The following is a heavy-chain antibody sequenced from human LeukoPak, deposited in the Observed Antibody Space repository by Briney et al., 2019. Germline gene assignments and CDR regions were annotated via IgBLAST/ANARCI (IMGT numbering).Heavy chain of an antibody. CDR1: GFTFSSYS. CDR3: ARALPAYCGGDCYSHN. CDR2: ISSSSSYI. J-gene: IGHJ4*02. V-gene: IGHV3-21*01. D-gene: IGHD2-21*01. Sequence: GGSLRLSCAASGFTFSSYSMNWVRQAPGKGLEWVSSISSSSSYIYYADSVKGRFTISRDNAKNSLYLQMNSLRADDTAVYYCARALPAYCGGDCYSHNWGQGTLVTVSS.